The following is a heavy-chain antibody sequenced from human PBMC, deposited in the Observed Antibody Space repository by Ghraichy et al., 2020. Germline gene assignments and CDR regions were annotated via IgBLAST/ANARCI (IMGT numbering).Heavy chain of an antibody. CDR2: INHSGST. CDR3: ALVGPAAPTEDYYYMDV. Sequence: SETLSLTCAVYGGSFSGYYWSWIRQPPGKGLEWIGEINHSGSTNYNPSLKSRVTISVDTSKNQFSLKLSSVTAADTAVYYCALVGPAAPTEDYYYMDVWGKGTTVTVSS. V-gene: IGHV4-34*01. J-gene: IGHJ6*03. CDR1: GGSFSGYY. D-gene: IGHD2-2*01.